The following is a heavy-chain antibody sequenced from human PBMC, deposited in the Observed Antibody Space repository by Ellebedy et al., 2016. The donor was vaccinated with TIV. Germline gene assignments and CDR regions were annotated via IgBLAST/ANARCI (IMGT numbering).Heavy chain of an antibody. CDR2: IWYDGNNK. V-gene: IGHV3-33*08. J-gene: IGHJ2*01. CDR1: GFPVSSNY. D-gene: IGHD4-17*01. CDR3: ARDGPSFDYGYWYFDL. Sequence: GESLKISCAASGFPVSSNYMSWVRQAPGKGLEWVAVIWYDGNNKYYVDSVKGRFTISRDNAKNSLYLQMNSLRAEDTALYYCARDGPSFDYGYWYFDLWGRGTLVTVSS.